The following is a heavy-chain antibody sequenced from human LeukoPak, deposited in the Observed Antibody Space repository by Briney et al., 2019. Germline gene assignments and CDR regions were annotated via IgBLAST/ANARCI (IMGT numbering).Heavy chain of an antibody. Sequence: GGSLRLSCAASGFTSSSYWMHWVRQVPGKGLVWVSRISGDGTARNYADSVKGRFTISRDDAKNTVDLQMNSLRGEDTAVYYCVRGRGSYGWSDPWGQGTLVTVSS. J-gene: IGHJ5*02. CDR1: GFTSSSYW. CDR3: VRGRGSYGWSDP. D-gene: IGHD3-10*01. V-gene: IGHV3-74*01. CDR2: ISGDGTAR.